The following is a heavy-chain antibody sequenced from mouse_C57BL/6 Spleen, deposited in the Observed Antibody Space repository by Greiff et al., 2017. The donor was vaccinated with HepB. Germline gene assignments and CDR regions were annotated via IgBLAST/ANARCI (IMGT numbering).Heavy chain of an antibody. CDR1: GYTFTSYG. V-gene: IGHV1-81*01. D-gene: IGHD1-1*01. Sequence: VHLVESGAELARPGASVKLSCKASGYTFTSYGISWVKQRTGQGLEWIGEIYPRSGNTYYNEKFKGKATLTADKSSSTAYMELRSLTSEDSAVYFCARTDYGSSYWYFDVWGTGTTVTVSS. CDR3: ARTDYGSSYWYFDV. CDR2: IYPRSGNT. J-gene: IGHJ1*03.